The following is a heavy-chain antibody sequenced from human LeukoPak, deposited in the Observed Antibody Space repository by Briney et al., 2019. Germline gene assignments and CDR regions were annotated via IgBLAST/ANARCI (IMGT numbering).Heavy chain of an antibody. J-gene: IGHJ4*02. Sequence: GGSLRLSCAASGFTFSSYGMHWVRQAPGKGLEWVAFIRYDGSNKYYADSVKGRFTISRDNFKNTLYLQMNSLRAEDTAVYYCAKQYDFWSGYYFDYWGQGTLVTVSS. CDR3: AKQYDFWSGYYFDY. D-gene: IGHD3-3*01. V-gene: IGHV3-30*02. CDR1: GFTFSSYG. CDR2: IRYDGSNK.